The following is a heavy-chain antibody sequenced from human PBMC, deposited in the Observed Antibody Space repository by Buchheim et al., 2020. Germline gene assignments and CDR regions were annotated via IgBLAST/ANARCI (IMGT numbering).Heavy chain of an antibody. Sequence: QVQLQESGPGLVKPSETLSLTCTVSGGSISSYYWSWIRQPPGKGLEWIGYIYYSGSTNYNPSLKSRVTISVDTSKNQFSLKVSSVTAADTAVYYWARVLYDDFWSGYYGWFDPWGQGTL. J-gene: IGHJ5*02. CDR3: ARVLYDDFWSGYYGWFDP. D-gene: IGHD3-3*01. CDR1: GGSISSYY. V-gene: IGHV4-59*01. CDR2: IYYSGST.